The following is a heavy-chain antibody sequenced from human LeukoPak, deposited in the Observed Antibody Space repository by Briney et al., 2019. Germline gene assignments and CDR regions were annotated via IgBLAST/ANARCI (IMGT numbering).Heavy chain of an antibody. V-gene: IGHV4-38-2*02. D-gene: IGHD4-23*01. CDR2: IYRDGST. Sequence: SETLSLTCTVSGYSISNGYYWGWIWQSPAKGLEWIGSIYRDGSTYYNPSLKSRVTISVDTSKNQFSLKLSSVTAADTAVYYCARGLSTVVTYVYWGQGTLVTVSS. CDR3: ARGLSTVVTYVY. CDR1: GYSISNGYY. J-gene: IGHJ4*02.